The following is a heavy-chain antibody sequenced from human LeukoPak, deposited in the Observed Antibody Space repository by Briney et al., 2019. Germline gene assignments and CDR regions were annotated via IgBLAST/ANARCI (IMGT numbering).Heavy chain of an antibody. Sequence: SETLSLTCAVSGVSISSHYWSWIWQPPGKGLEWIGYIYYSGSTNYNPSLKSRVTISVDTSKNQFSLKLSSVTAADTAVYYCARRIFVDTAFDYWGQGTLVTVSS. CDR2: IYYSGST. D-gene: IGHD5-18*01. V-gene: IGHV4-59*08. CDR1: GVSISSHY. J-gene: IGHJ4*02. CDR3: ARRIFVDTAFDY.